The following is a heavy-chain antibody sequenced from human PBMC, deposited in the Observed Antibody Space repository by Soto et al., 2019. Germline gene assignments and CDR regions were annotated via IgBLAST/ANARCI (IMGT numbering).Heavy chain of an antibody. CDR3: AGPPHDTHRS. Sequence: QVQLQQWGAGLLKPSETLSLTCAVSGGRFSNYFWAWIRQAPGKGLEWIGEINHSGDTHFDPSLESRVTMSADTAKNQYSLKLRSVTAADTAVYYCAGPPHDTHRSWGQGTLGTVSS. CDR1: GGRFSNYF. D-gene: IGHD3-22*01. V-gene: IGHV4-34*01. CDR2: INHSGDT. J-gene: IGHJ4*02.